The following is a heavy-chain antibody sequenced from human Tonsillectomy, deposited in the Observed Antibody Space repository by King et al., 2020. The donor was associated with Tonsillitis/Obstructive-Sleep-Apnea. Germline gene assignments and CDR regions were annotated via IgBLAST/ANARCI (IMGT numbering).Heavy chain of an antibody. Sequence: QLVQSGAEVKKPGESLKISCRTSGYNFSTHWIAWVRQMPGKGLEWVGIIYPGDSDTRYRPSFQGQVAISADNSMGVPYLQWRRLKATDTAVYYCATGDSSSAYRNYFDYWGQGTQVTVSS. CDR3: ATGDSSSAYRNYFDY. CDR2: IYPGDSDT. CDR1: GYNFSTHW. D-gene: IGHD6-13*01. V-gene: IGHV5-51*03. J-gene: IGHJ4*02.